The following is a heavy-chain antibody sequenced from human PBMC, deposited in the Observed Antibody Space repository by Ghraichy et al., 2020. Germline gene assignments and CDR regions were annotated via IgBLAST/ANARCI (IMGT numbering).Heavy chain of an antibody. Sequence: GESLNISCAASGFTFSSYSMNWVRQAPGKGLEWVSSITGSDNYIYYPDSVKGRFTIFRDNAKNSLYLQMNSLRAEDTAVYYCARDGGGCSGGSCYSDYWGQGTLVTVSS. D-gene: IGHD2-15*01. V-gene: IGHV3-21*01. J-gene: IGHJ4*02. CDR2: ITGSDNYI. CDR3: ARDGGGCSGGSCYSDY. CDR1: GFTFSSYS.